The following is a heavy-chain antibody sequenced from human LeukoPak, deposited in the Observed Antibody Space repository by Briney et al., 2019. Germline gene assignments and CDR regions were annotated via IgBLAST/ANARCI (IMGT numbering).Heavy chain of an antibody. CDR1: GFTFSDYY. CDR2: IGGGGRTI. Sequence: GGSLRFSCAASGFTFSDYYMSWIRQAPGKGLEWVSYIGGGGRTIDYADSVKGRFTISRDNAKNSLYLQMNSLRAEDTALYYCARGRRRNDYWGQGTLVTVSS. V-gene: IGHV3-11*01. J-gene: IGHJ4*02. CDR3: ARGRRRNDY.